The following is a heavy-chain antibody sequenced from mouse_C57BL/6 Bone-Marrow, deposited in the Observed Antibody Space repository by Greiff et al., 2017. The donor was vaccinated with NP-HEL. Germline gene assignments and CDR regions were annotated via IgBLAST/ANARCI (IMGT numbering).Heavy chain of an antibody. CDR3: TTRGEYYFDY. CDR2: IDPENGDT. V-gene: IGHV14-4*01. J-gene: IGHJ2*01. Sequence: LVESGAELVRPGASVKLSCTASGFNIKDDYMHWVKQRPEQGLEWIGWIDPENGDTEYASKFQGKATITADTSSNTAYLQLSSLTSEDPAVYYCTTRGEYYFDYWGQGTTLTGSS. CDR1: GFNIKDDY.